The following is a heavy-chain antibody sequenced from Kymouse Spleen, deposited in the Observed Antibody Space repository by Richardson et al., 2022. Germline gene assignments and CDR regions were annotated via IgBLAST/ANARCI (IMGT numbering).Heavy chain of an antibody. CDR3: AHRRSGYSSGLYYFDY. V-gene: IGHV2-5*10. Sequence: QITLKESGPTLVKPTQTLTLTCTFSGFSLSTSGVGVGWIRQPPGKALEWLALIYWDDDKRYSPSLKSRLTITKDTSKNQVVLTMTNMDPVDTATYYCAHRRSGYSSGLYYFDYWGQGTLVTVSS. CDR2: IYWDDDK. CDR1: GFSLSTSGVG. D-gene: IGHD6-19*01. J-gene: IGHJ4*02.